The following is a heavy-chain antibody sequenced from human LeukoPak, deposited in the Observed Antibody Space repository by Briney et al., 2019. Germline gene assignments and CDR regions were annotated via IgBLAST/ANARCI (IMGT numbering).Heavy chain of an antibody. J-gene: IGHJ4*02. CDR3: ARLRGYSYGRFDY. CDR1: GGSISSYY. V-gene: IGHV4-59*04. D-gene: IGHD5-18*01. CDR2: IYYSGST. Sequence: ASEPLSLTCTVSGGSISSYYWTWIRQPPGKGLEWIGYIYYSGSTYYNPSLKSRVTISVDTSNNQFSLKLSSVTAADTAVYYCARLRGYSYGRFDYWGQGTLVTVSS.